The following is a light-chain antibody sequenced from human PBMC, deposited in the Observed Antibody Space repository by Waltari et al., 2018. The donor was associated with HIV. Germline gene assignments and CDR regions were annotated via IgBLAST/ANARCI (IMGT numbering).Light chain of an antibody. Sequence: QPALTHPASVSGSPGQSITIPCPGPGSDVGSYNLVSWYQQHPGKAPKLMIYEVTKRPSGVSNRFSGSKSGNTASLTISGLQAEDEADYFCCSYAGSSTLVFGGGTKLTVL. CDR1: GSDVGSYNL. CDR3: CSYAGSSTLV. V-gene: IGLV2-23*02. CDR2: EVT. J-gene: IGLJ2*01.